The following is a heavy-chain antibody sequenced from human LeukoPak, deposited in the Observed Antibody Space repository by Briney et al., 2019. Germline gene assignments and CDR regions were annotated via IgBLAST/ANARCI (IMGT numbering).Heavy chain of an antibody. D-gene: IGHD6-13*01. Sequence: GGSLRLSCAASGFTFSSYGMHWVRQAPGKGLEWVAVISYDGSNKYYADSVKGRFTISRDNSKNTLYLQMNSPRAEDTAVYYCARGGRIAAARLLWYGMDVWGQGTTVTVSS. V-gene: IGHV3-30*03. J-gene: IGHJ6*02. CDR2: ISYDGSNK. CDR3: ARGGRIAAARLLWYGMDV. CDR1: GFTFSSYG.